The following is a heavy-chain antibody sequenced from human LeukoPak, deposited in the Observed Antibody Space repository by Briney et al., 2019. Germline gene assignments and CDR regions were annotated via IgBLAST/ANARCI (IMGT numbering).Heavy chain of an antibody. CDR2: IHHSGST. CDR3: ARGYTTTWYYFDL. V-gene: IGHV4-39*07. CDR1: GGSITSGVYY. J-gene: IGHJ5*02. Sequence: SETLSPTCSVSGGSITSGVYYWVWIRQSPGKGLEWIGSIHHSGSTYHKPSLESRVTISVDTSKNQFSLKMISVTAADTAVYFCARGYTTTWYYFDLWGPGTQVIVSS. D-gene: IGHD6-13*01.